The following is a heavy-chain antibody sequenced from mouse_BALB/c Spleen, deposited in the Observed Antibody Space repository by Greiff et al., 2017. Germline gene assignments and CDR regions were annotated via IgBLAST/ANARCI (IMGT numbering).Heavy chain of an antibody. V-gene: IGHV1-63*02. CDR1: GYTFTNYW. Sequence: VKLLESGAELVRPGTSVKISCKASGYTFTNYWLGWVKQSPGHGLEWIGDIYPGGGYTNYTEKFKGQVTLTADTSSSTAYMQLSSLTSEDSAVYFCENWDVGYWGQGTTLTVSS. D-gene: IGHD4-1*01. CDR3: ENWDVGY. CDR2: IYPGGGYT. J-gene: IGHJ2*01.